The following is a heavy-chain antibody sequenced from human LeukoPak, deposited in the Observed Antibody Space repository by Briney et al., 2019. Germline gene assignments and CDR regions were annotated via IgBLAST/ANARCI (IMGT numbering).Heavy chain of an antibody. D-gene: IGHD4-17*01. Sequence: SETLSLTCAVYGGSFSGYYWSWIRQPPGKGLEWIGEINHSGSTNYNPSLKSRVTISVDTSKNQFSLKLSSVTAADTAVYYCARGATVTTILVYYYYYMDVWGKGTTVTVSS. CDR2: INHSGST. J-gene: IGHJ6*03. CDR1: GGSFSGYY. CDR3: ARGATVTTILVYYYYYMDV. V-gene: IGHV4-34*01.